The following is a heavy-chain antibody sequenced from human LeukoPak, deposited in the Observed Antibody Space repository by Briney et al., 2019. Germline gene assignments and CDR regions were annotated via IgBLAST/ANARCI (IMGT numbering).Heavy chain of an antibody. D-gene: IGHD6-13*01. V-gene: IGHV3-74*01. CDR2: IKTDGSIT. Sequence: GGSLRLSCAASGFSFSVYWMHWVRQAPGKGPVWVSRIKTDGSITDYADSVKGRFTISRDNAKNSLYLQMNSLRAEDTAVYYCRQELLDKYSSSSYYFDYWGQGTLVTVSS. J-gene: IGHJ4*02. CDR3: RQELLDKYSSSSYYFDY. CDR1: GFSFSVYW.